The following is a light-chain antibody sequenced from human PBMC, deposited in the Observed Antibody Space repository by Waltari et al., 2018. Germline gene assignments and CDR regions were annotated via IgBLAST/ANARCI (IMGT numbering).Light chain of an antibody. CDR3: SSYTSSSTPLYV. CDR2: EVS. Sequence: QSALTQPASVSGSPGQSITISCTGTSSDVGGYNYVSWYQQHPGKAPKLRIYEVSNRPSGVSTCFSGSKSGNTASLTISGLQAEDEADYYCSSYTSSSTPLYVFGTGTKVTVL. CDR1: SSDVGGYNY. J-gene: IGLJ1*01. V-gene: IGLV2-14*01.